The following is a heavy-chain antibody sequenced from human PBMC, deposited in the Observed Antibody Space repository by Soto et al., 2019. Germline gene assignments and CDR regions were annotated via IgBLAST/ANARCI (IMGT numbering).Heavy chain of an antibody. V-gene: IGHV3-48*02. CDR2: ISGSSSTI. D-gene: IGHD4-4*01. Sequence: GGSLRLSCAASGFTFSSYSMNWVRQAPGKGLEWVSYISGSSSTIYYADSVKGRFTISRDNAKNSLYLQMNSLRDEDTAVYYCARPLWRDDYNWGYFDLWGRGTLVTVSS. CDR1: GFTFSSYS. J-gene: IGHJ2*01. CDR3: ARPLWRDDYNWGYFDL.